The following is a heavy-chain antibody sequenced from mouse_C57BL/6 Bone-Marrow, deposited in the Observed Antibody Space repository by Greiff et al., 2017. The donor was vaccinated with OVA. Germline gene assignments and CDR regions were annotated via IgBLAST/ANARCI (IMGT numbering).Heavy chain of an antibody. CDR1: GYTFTSYW. Sequence: VQLQPGAELVKPGASVKLSCKASGYTFTSYWMHWVKQRPGRGLEWIGRIDPNSGGTKYNEKFKSKATLTVDKPSSTAYMQLSSLTSEDSAVYYCARGSPHYYAMDYWGQGTSVTVSS. V-gene: IGHV1-72*01. CDR2: IDPNSGGT. J-gene: IGHJ4*01. CDR3: ARGSPHYYAMDY.